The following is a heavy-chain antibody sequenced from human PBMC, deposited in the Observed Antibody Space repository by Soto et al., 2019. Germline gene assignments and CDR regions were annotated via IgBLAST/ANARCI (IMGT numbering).Heavy chain of an antibody. D-gene: IGHD6-13*01. CDR1: GGSLSSYY. Sequence: PSETLSLTCTVSGGSLSSYYWNWIRQPAGKGLEWIGRIYISGSTNYNPSLKSRVTMSVDTSKNQFSLKLSSVTAADTAVYYCARDNQQPEEYYYGLDVWGQGTTVTSP. J-gene: IGHJ6*02. CDR2: IYISGST. CDR3: ARDNQQPEEYYYGLDV. V-gene: IGHV4-4*07.